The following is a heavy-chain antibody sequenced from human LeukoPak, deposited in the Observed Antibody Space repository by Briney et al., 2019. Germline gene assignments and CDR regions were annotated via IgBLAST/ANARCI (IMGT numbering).Heavy chain of an antibody. J-gene: IGHJ5*02. D-gene: IGHD1-14*01. Sequence: SETLSLTCTVSGGPISSYYWSWIRQPAGKGLEWIGRIYTSGSTNYNPSLKSRVTMSVDTSKNQFSLKLSSVTAADTAVYYCARTGPGRAPNWFDPWGQGTLVTVSS. CDR3: ARTGPGRAPNWFDP. V-gene: IGHV4-4*07. CDR1: GGPISSYY. CDR2: IYTSGST.